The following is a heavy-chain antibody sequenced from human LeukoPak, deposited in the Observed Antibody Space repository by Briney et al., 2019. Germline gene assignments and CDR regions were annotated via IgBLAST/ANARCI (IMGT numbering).Heavy chain of an antibody. Sequence: ASVKVSCKASGYTFTSYYMHWVRQAPGQGLEWMGIINPTGGSTNYAQKFQGRVTTTRDTSTSTVYMELSSLSSEDTAVYYCARNLGVGDYWGQGTLVTVSS. V-gene: IGHV1-46*01. D-gene: IGHD3-16*01. CDR2: INPTGGST. CDR3: ARNLGVGDY. J-gene: IGHJ4*02. CDR1: GYTFTSYY.